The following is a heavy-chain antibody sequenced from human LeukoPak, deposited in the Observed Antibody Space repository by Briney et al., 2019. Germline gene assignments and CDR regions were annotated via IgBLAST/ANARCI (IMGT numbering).Heavy chain of an antibody. Sequence: ASVKVSCKASGYTFTGYYMHWVRQAPGQGLEWMGRINPNSGGINYAQKFQGRVTMTRDTSISTAYMELSRLRSDDTAVYYCARIGQYYSIKGEDAFDIWGQGTMVTVSS. CDR2: INPNSGGI. J-gene: IGHJ3*02. D-gene: IGHD4-11*01. V-gene: IGHV1-2*06. CDR1: GYTFTGYY. CDR3: ARIGQYYSIKGEDAFDI.